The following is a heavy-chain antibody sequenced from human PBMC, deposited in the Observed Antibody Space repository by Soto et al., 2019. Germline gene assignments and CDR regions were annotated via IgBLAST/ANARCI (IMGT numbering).Heavy chain of an antibody. Sequence: TLSLNYGVSGVSRTNGKWWAWVRQSPQRGLEYIGEIFHDGTANYYPSFERRVAMSVDTSRNQFSLKLTSVTAADTAVYFCSRLVYDTRLNYMYFDFWGPGTLVTVSS. J-gene: IGHJ4*02. CDR1: GVSRTNGKW. D-gene: IGHD3-10*01. CDR2: IFHDGTA. V-gene: IGHV4-4*01. CDR3: SRLVYDTRLNYMYFDF.